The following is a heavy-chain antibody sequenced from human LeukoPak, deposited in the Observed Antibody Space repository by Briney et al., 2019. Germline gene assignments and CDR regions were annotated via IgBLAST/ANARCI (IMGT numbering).Heavy chain of an antibody. Sequence: ASVKVSCKASGGTFSSYAISWVRQAPGQGLEWMGGIIPIFGTANYAQKYQGRVTITADESTSTAYMDLNNLRSEDTAVYYCARPHQVYYDILTGYLGAFDIWGQGTMVTVS. CDR3: ARPHQVYYDILTGYLGAFDI. J-gene: IGHJ3*02. D-gene: IGHD3-9*01. V-gene: IGHV1-69*13. CDR1: GGTFSSYA. CDR2: IIPIFGTA.